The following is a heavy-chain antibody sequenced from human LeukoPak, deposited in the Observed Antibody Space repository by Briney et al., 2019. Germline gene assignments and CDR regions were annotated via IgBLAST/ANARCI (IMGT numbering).Heavy chain of an antibody. CDR1: GFTFSTYS. CDR2: IISSSSYI. CDR3: ARDPQYCSGGSCYSFDY. V-gene: IGHV3-21*01. Sequence: PGGSLRLSCAASGFTFSTYSMNSVRQAPGMGLEWVSSIISSSSYIYYADAVKGRFTISRDNAKNSLYLQMNSLRAEDTAVYYCARDPQYCSGGSCYSFDYWGQGTLVTVSS. J-gene: IGHJ4*02. D-gene: IGHD2-15*01.